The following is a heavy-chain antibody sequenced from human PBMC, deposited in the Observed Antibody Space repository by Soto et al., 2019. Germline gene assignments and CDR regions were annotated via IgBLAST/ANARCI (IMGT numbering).Heavy chain of an antibody. J-gene: IGHJ3*01. Sequence: EVQLLESGGDLGQPGGSLRLSCVASGYVFSNYAMAWVRQVPGKGLQWVSRIDGSGAAHYGDSVKGRFTMSSENSKNTVFRQWDRVRVDDTAGFFWAREDSKRGFAFDAWGQGTWVAVSS. CDR3: AREDSKRGFAFDA. V-gene: IGHV3-23*01. CDR1: GYVFSNYA. D-gene: IGHD3-10*01. CDR2: IDGSGAA.